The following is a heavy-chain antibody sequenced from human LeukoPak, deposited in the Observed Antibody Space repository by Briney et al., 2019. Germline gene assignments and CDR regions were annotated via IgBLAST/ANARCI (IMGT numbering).Heavy chain of an antibody. V-gene: IGHV3-23*01. CDR2: ISGSDGST. J-gene: IGHJ5*02. CDR3: AKVPIVVVTAGWFDP. Sequence: GGSLRLSCAASGFSFSSFGMSWVRQAPGKGLEWVSRISGSDGSTDYADSVKGRFTISRDNSKNTLYLQMNSLRAEDTAVYYCAKVPIVVVTAGWFDPWGQGTLVTVSS. D-gene: IGHD2-21*02. CDR1: GFSFSSFG.